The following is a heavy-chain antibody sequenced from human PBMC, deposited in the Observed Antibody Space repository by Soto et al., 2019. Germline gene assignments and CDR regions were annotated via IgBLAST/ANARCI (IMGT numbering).Heavy chain of an antibody. J-gene: IGHJ4*02. CDR2: IYYSGST. Sequence: PSETLSLTCTVTGDSINNRSYYWGWIRQPAGKGLEWIGSIYYSGSTYNNASLKSRVSMSVDTSKNQFSLKLRSVTAADTALYYCARQRTSVVTQAYFDSWGQGSLVTVSS. V-gene: IGHV4-39*01. CDR1: GDSINNRSYY. D-gene: IGHD2-21*02. CDR3: ARQRTSVVTQAYFDS.